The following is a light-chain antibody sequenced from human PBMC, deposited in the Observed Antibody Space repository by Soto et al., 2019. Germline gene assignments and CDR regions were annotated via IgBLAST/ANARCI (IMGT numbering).Light chain of an antibody. CDR1: STNVGSSSL. J-gene: IGLJ3*02. CDR3: CSYAGSSSWV. V-gene: IGLV2-23*01. CDR2: EGS. Sequence: QSVLTQPASVSGSPGQSITISCTGTSTNVGSSSLVSWYQQHPGKAPKLMIYEGSKRPSGVSNRFSGSKSGNTASLTISGLQAEDEADYYCCSYAGSSSWVFGGGTKVTVL.